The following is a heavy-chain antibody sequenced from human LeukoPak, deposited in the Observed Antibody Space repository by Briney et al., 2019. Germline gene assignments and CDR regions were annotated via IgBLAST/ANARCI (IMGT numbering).Heavy chain of an antibody. CDR2: IRYDGNNK. D-gene: IGHD4-17*01. J-gene: IGHJ6*03. CDR1: GFIFSSYG. Sequence: GGSLRLSCAASGFIFSSYGMHWVRQAPGKGLEWVAFIRYDGNNKYYADSVKGRFTISRDNSKNTVYLQMNSLRAEDTAVYYCASSRDYGDYKIYYYYYMDVWGKGTTVTISS. CDR3: ASSRDYGDYKIYYYYYMDV. V-gene: IGHV3-30*02.